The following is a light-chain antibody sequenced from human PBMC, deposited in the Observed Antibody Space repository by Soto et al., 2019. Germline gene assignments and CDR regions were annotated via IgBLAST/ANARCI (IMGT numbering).Light chain of an antibody. J-gene: IGKJ1*01. CDR1: QSVSSSY. CDR3: QQYGSSPRT. V-gene: IGKV3-20*01. Sequence: EIVLTQSPGTLSLSPGERATLSCRASQSVSSSYLAWYQQKPGQAPRLLIYGASSMATGIPDRFSGSGSGTDFTLTISRLEPEDFAVYYCQQYGSSPRTFGPGTKVEIK. CDR2: GAS.